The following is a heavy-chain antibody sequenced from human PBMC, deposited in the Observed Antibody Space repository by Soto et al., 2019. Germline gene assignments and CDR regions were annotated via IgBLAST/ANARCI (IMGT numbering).Heavy chain of an antibody. D-gene: IGHD3-3*01. CDR2: ISSSGSTI. CDR1: GFTFSSYE. V-gene: IGHV3-48*03. Sequence: VGSLRLSCAASGFTFSSYEMNWVRQAPGKGLEWVSYISSSGSTIYYADSVKGRFTISRDNAKNSLYLQMNSLRAEDTAVYYCARDGTTIFGVVILDYWGQGTLVTVSS. CDR3: ARDGTTIFGVVILDY. J-gene: IGHJ4*02.